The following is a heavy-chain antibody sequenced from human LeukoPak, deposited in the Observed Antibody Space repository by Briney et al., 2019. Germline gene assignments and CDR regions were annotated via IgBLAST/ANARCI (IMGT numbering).Heavy chain of an antibody. CDR1: GFNFSAYS. Sequence: GGSLRLSCAASGFNFSAYSMNWVRQAPGKGLEWVSSISSSSSYIYYADSVKGRFTISRDNAKNSLYLQMNSLRAEDTAVYYCARERGYSYGYSDYWGQGTLVTVSS. J-gene: IGHJ4*02. CDR2: ISSSSSYI. D-gene: IGHD5-18*01. V-gene: IGHV3-21*01. CDR3: ARERGYSYGYSDY.